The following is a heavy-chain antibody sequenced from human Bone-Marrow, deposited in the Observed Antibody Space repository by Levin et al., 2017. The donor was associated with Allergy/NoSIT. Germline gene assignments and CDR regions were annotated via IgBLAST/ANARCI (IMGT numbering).Heavy chain of an antibody. CDR3: AKDSKAAAGYGGGFDY. CDR1: GFTFDDYA. D-gene: IGHD6-13*01. Sequence: SCAASGFTFDDYAMDWVRQAPGKGLEWVSGINWNSGSIGYADSVKGRFTISRDNAKNSLYLQMNSLRAEDTALYYCAKDSKAAAGYGGGFDYWGQGTLVTVSS. V-gene: IGHV3-9*01. CDR2: INWNSGSI. J-gene: IGHJ4*02.